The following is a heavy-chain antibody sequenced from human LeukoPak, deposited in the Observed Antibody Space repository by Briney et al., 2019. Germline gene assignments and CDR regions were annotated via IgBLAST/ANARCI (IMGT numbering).Heavy chain of an antibody. CDR1: GGTFRSYA. D-gene: IGHD2-15*01. J-gene: IGHJ4*02. CDR2: IIPIFGTA. CDR3: ARHSSKVAPIDY. Sequence: GASVKVSCKASGGTFRSYAISWVRQAPGQGLEWMGGIIPIFGTANYAQKFQGRVTITADKSTSTAYMELSSLRSEDTAVYYCARHSSKVAPIDYWGQGTLVTVSS. V-gene: IGHV1-69*06.